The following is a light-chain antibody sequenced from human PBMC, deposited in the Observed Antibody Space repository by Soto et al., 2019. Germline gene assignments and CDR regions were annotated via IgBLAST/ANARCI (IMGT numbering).Light chain of an antibody. CDR2: WAS. V-gene: IGKV4-1*01. Sequence: IMMTLSPASMAVSLGERATINCKSSQSVFYSSNNKNYLAWYQQKPGQPPKLLIYWASTRESGVPARFSGSGSGTEFTLTISSLQAEDLAVYYCQQYYSTPITFGQGTRLDIK. CDR3: QQYYSTPIT. CDR1: QSVFYSSNNKNY. J-gene: IGKJ5*01.